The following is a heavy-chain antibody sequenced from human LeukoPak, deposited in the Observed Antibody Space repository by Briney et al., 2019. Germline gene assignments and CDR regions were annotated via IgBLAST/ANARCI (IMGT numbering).Heavy chain of an antibody. D-gene: IGHD3-10*01. CDR1: GFTFSTYA. J-gene: IGHJ6*02. CDR2: ISGSGGST. CDR3: AKSGGLSGSGRLAMDV. V-gene: IGHV3-23*01. Sequence: GGSQRLSCAASGFTFSTYAMSWVRLAPGKGLEWVSGISGSGGSTYYADSVKGRFTSSRDNSNNTLYVQMNSLRVEDTAVYYCAKSGGLSGSGRLAMDVWGQGTTVTVSS.